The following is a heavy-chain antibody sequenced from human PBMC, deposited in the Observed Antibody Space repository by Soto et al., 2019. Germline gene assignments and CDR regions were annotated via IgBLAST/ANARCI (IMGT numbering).Heavy chain of an antibody. CDR2: ISYSGSS. CDR1: GGSISSYY. CDR3: ARTEPYGDYRGYYFDF. D-gene: IGHD4-17*01. J-gene: IGHJ4*02. Sequence: KPSETLSLTCIVSGGSISSYYWSWIRQPPGKGLEWIGYISYSGSSNYNPSLKSRVTISVDTSKNQFSLKLTSVTAADTAVYYCARTEPYGDYRGYYFDFWGQGTLVTVSS. V-gene: IGHV4-59*01.